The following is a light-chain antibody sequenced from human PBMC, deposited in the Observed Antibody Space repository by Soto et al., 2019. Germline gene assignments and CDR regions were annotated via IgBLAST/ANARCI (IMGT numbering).Light chain of an antibody. CDR3: QQYGSSLLWT. CDR1: QSVSSSY. Sequence: EIVLTRSPGTLSLSPGERATLSCRASQSVSSSYLAWYQQKPGQAPRLLIYGASSRATGIPDRFSGSGSGTDFTLTISRLEPVDFAVYXCQQYGSSLLWTFGQGTNVDIK. V-gene: IGKV3-20*01. J-gene: IGKJ1*01. CDR2: GAS.